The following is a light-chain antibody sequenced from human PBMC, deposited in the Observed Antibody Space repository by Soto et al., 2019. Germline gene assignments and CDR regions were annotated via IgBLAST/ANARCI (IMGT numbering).Light chain of an antibody. V-gene: IGLV2-23*01. J-gene: IGLJ1*01. CDR1: SSDVGSYNL. CDR3: CSYAGTNTFV. CDR2: EGN. Sequence: QSALTQPASVSGSPGQSITISCTGTSSDVGSYNLVSWYQQHPGKAPKLMIYEGNKRPSGVSNRFSGSKSANTASLTISGLQTEDEGDYYCCSYAGTNTFVFGTGTKVTVL.